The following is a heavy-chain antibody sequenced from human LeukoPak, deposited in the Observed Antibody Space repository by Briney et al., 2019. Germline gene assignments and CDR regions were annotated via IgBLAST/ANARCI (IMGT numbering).Heavy chain of an antibody. J-gene: IGHJ3*02. V-gene: IGHV3-74*01. CDR2: IKGDGSGI. CDR3: ARDDSGPQAFDI. CDR1: GFTVSSNY. D-gene: IGHD4/OR15-4a*01. Sequence: GGSLRLSCAASGFTVSSNYMSWVRQAPGKGLVWVSHIKGDGSGIKYADSVRGRFTISTDSASNTVYLQMNSLRVEDTAVYYCARDDSGPQAFDIWGQGTMVTVSS.